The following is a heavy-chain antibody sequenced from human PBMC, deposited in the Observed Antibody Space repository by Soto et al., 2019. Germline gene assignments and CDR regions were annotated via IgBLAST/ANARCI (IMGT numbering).Heavy chain of an antibody. CDR1: WGSVSSNTAT. J-gene: IGHJ4*02. V-gene: IGHV6-1*01. D-gene: IGHD3-3*02. CDR2: TYYRSNWNF. CDR3: AGELDIHHGLGY. Sequence: SQTLSLTCAISWGSVSSNTATWNWVRQSPSRGLEWLGRTYYRSNWNFDYALSVKSRITINPDSSKNQFSLQLNSLTPEDTAVYYCAGELDIHHGLGYWGPGTSVTVSS.